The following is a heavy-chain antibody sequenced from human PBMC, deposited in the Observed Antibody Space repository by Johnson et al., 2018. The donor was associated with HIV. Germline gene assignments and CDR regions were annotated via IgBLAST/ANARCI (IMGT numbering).Heavy chain of an antibody. J-gene: IGHJ3*02. V-gene: IGHV3-20*04. CDR1: GFTFSSYG. D-gene: IGHD1-1*01. Sequence: VQLVESGGGVVQPGGSLRLSCAASGFTFSSYGMHWVRQAPGKGLEWVSGINWNGGSTGYADSVKGRFTISRDNGKNSLHLQMNSLRAEDTALYYCARRSGYAFDIWGQGTMVTVSS. CDR3: ARRSGYAFDI. CDR2: INWNGGST.